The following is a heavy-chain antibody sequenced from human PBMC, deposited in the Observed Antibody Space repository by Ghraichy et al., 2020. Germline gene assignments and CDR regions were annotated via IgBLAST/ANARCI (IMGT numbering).Heavy chain of an antibody. Sequence: ASVKVSCKASGYTFTSYDINWVLQATGQGLEWMGWMNPNSGNTGYAQKFQGRVTMTRNTSISTAYMELSSLRSEDTAVYYCARVLLNYDFWNSYYYYYGMDVWGQGTTVTVSS. V-gene: IGHV1-8*01. D-gene: IGHD3-3*01. CDR3: ARVLLNYDFWNSYYYYYGMDV. J-gene: IGHJ6*02. CDR1: GYTFTSYD. CDR2: MNPNSGNT.